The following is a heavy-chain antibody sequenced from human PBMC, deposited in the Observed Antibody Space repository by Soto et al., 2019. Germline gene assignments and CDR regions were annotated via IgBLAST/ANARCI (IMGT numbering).Heavy chain of an antibody. D-gene: IGHD5-18*01. CDR1: GFSLSTSGVG. Sequence: QIILKESGPPLVKPTQTLTLTCTFSGFSLSTSGVGVDWIRQPPGKALEWLALIYWDGDKRYSPSLKSRLTITKDTSKNQVVLTMTNMDPVDTATYYCAHSFDTSMALDYWGQGTLVTVSS. J-gene: IGHJ4*02. V-gene: IGHV2-5*02. CDR2: IYWDGDK. CDR3: AHSFDTSMALDY.